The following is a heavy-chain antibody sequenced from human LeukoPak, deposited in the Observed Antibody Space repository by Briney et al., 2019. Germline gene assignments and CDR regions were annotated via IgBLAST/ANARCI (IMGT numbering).Heavy chain of an antibody. D-gene: IGHD6-13*01. J-gene: IGHJ6*03. CDR3: ARDPAGGQQLVPGYYYMDV. CDR1: GFTFSSYW. Sequence: PGGSLRLSCAASGFTFSSYWMSWVRQAPGKGLEWVANIKQDGSEKYYVDSVKGRFTISRDNAKNSLYLQMNSLRAEDTAVYYCARDPAGGQQLVPGYYYMDVWGKGTTVTVSS. V-gene: IGHV3-7*01. CDR2: IKQDGSEK.